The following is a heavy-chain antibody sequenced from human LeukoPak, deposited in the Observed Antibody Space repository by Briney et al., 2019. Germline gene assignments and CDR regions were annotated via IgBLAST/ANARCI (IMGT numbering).Heavy chain of an antibody. CDR2: INAYNGDT. V-gene: IGHV1-18*04. J-gene: IGHJ5*02. CDR1: GYAFNTYG. Sequence: ASVKVSCKASGYAFNTYGISWVRQAPGQGLEWMGWINAYNGDTNHAQKFQGRVTMTTDTSTTTAYMELGSLRSDDTAVYYCARDGSGHWFDPWGQGTLVTVSS. D-gene: IGHD6-25*01. CDR3: ARDGSGHWFDP.